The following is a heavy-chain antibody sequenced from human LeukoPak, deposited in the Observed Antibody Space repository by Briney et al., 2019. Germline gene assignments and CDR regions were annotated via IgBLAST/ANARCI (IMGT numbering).Heavy chain of an antibody. V-gene: IGHV1-69*17. J-gene: IGHJ6*03. CDR3: ARTRSPPYCTNGVCPGGYYYYMDV. D-gene: IGHD2-8*01. Sequence: SLKVSCKASRGTFSSYAISTGRQAPGHGREWRGGIIPIFGIANYAQKFQGRVTITAEKSPSTAYTERSSVRSEDTALYYCARTRSPPYCTNGVCPGGYYYYMDVWGKGTTVTVPS. CDR1: RGTFSSYA. CDR2: IIPIFGIA.